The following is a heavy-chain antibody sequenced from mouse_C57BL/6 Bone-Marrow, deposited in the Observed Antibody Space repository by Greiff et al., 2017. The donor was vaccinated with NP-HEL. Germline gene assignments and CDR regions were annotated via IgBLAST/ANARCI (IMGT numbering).Heavy chain of an antibody. D-gene: IGHD1-1*01. Sequence: VQLQQSGPELVKPGASVKIPCKASGYTFTDYNMDWVKQSHGKSLEWIGDINPNNGGTIYNQNFKGKATLTVDKSSSTAYMELRSLTSEDTAVYYCANVSYGSRHYYYAMYYWGQGTSVTVSS. CDR2: INPNNGGT. J-gene: IGHJ4*01. CDR3: ANVSYGSRHYYYAMYY. CDR1: GYTFTDYN. V-gene: IGHV1-18*01.